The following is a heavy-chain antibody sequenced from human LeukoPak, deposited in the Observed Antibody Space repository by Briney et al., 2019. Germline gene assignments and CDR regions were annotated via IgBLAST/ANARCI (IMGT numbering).Heavy chain of an antibody. CDR2: ITYDGSNK. J-gene: IGHJ4*02. V-gene: IGHV3-30*02. CDR1: GFTFTTFG. D-gene: IGHD2-8*01. CDR3: VKGLGQSSNY. Sequence: GGSLRLSCAASGFTFTTFGMHWVRQAPGKGLEWVTFITYDGSNKYYADSVKGRFTISRDNSKNTLYLQMNSLRAEDTAVYYCVKGLGQSSNYWGQGTLVTVSS.